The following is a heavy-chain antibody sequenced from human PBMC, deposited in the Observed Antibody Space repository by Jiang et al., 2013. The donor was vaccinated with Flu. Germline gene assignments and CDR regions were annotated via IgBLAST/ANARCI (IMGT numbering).Heavy chain of an antibody. CDR1: GYTLTELS. CDR2: FDPEDGET. CDR3: ATGALGGELLGGDY. J-gene: IGHJ4*02. D-gene: IGHD1-26*01. Sequence: KVSGYTLTELSMHWVRQAPGKGLEWMGGFDPEDGETIYAQKFQGRVTMTEDTSTDTAYMELSSLRSEDTAVYYCATGALGGELLGGDYWGQGTLVTVSS. V-gene: IGHV1-24*01.